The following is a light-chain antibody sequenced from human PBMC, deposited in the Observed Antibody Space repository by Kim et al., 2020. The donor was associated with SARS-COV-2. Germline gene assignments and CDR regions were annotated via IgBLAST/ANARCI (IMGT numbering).Light chain of an antibody. J-gene: IGLJ1*01. CDR1: SSNIGATS. Sequence: GQRVTISCSASSSNIGATSVTWYQQLPGTAPKLLIYSSNQRPSGVPDRFSGSKSGTSASLAISGLHSEDEADYYCAAWDDSLNGSVFGTGTKVTVL. CDR3: AAWDDSLNGSV. CDR2: SSN. V-gene: IGLV1-44*01.